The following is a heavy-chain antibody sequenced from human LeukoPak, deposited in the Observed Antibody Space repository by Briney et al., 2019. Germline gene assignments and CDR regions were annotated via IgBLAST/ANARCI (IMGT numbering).Heavy chain of an antibody. CDR1: GFTFSNYW. V-gene: IGHV3-7*03. D-gene: IGHD2-15*01. Sequence: PGGSLRLSCAASGFTFSNYWMSWVRQAPGKGLEWVANIKPDGSEKYYVDSVKGRFTISRDNAKNSLYLQMNSLRAEDTAVYYCVNGYCSGGSCYSDDWFDPWGQGTLVTVSS. J-gene: IGHJ5*02. CDR3: VNGYCSGGSCYSDDWFDP. CDR2: IKPDGSEK.